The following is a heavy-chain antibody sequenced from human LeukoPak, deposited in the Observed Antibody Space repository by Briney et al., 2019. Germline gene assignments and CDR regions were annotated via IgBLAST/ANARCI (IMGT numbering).Heavy chain of an antibody. CDR3: VRGKWWNDVEHYFDY. Sequence: PGGSLRLPCAASGFTFFHFSMHWVPQAPGKGWVWVTIISYDGDDKYYADSVKGRFTISRDNSKSTLYLHMNSLRREDTAVYFCVRGKWWNDVEHYFDYWGQGILVTVSS. CDR2: ISYDGDDK. J-gene: IGHJ4*02. D-gene: IGHD1-1*01. CDR1: GFTFFHFS. V-gene: IGHV3-30*04.